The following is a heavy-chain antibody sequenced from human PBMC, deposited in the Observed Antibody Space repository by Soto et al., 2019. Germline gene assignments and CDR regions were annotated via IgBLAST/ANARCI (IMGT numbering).Heavy chain of an antibody. Sequence: GASVKVSCKASGYTFTSYGISWVRQAPGQGLEWMGWISAYNGNTNYAQKLQGRVTMTTDTSTSTAYMELRSLRSDDTAVYYCARDGAPGSSSIDAYDWFDPWGQGTLVTVSS. D-gene: IGHD6-13*01. CDR2: ISAYNGNT. CDR3: ARDGAPGSSSIDAYDWFDP. CDR1: GYTFTSYG. J-gene: IGHJ5*02. V-gene: IGHV1-18*01.